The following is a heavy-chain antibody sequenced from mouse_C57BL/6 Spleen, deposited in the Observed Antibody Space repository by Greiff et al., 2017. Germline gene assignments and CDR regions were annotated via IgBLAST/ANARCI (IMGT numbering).Heavy chain of an antibody. J-gene: IGHJ2*01. CDR1: GFTFTSYS. CDR3: ATHYYGSSYFDY. CDR2: ISGDGGST. D-gene: IGHD1-1*01. Sequence: EVQLVESGGGLVKPGGSLKLSCAASGFTFTSYSMYWVRQTPEKRLEWVATISGDGGSTYYPDSVKGRFTISRDNAKNTLYLQMSSLMSEDTAVYYCATHYYGSSYFDYWGQGTTLTVSS. V-gene: IGHV5-9*04.